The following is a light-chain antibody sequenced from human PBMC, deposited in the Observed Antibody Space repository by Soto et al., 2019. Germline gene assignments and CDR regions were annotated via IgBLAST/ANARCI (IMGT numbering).Light chain of an antibody. CDR3: SSYTSSSTLYV. CDR1: SSDVGGYNY. J-gene: IGLJ1*01. CDR2: DVS. Sequence: QSALTQPASVSGSPGQSITISCTGTSSDVGGYNYVSWYQQHPGKAPKLRIYDVSNRPSGVSNRFSGSKSGNTASLTISGLQAEDEADYYCSSYTSSSTLYVFGTGTQVTVL. V-gene: IGLV2-14*01.